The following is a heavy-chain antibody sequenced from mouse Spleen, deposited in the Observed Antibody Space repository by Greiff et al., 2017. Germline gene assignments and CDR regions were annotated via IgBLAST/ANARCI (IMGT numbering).Heavy chain of an antibody. Sequence: EVHLVESGGGLVKPGGSLKLSCAASGFTFSDYGMHWVRQAPEKGLEWVAYISSGSSTIYYADTVKGRFTISRDNAKNTLFLQMTSLRSEDTAMYYCARWDRYGYYAMDYWGQGTSVTVSS. CDR1: GFTFSDYG. CDR2: ISSGSSTI. CDR3: ARWDRYGYYAMDY. D-gene: IGHD2-14*01. J-gene: IGHJ4*01. V-gene: IGHV5-17*01.